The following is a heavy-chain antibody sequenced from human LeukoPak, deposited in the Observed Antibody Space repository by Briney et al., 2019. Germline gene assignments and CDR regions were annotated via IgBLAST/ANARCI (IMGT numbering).Heavy chain of an antibody. CDR1: GASITRYY. D-gene: IGHD3-22*01. J-gene: IGHJ2*01. CDR2: LYTNGTV. Sequence: SETLSLTCSASGASITRYYWTWIRQPVGKGLEWFGRLYTNGTVNYNPSLRSRVTMSRDTSRNQFSLKLTSVTAADTAVYYCARLLGSSGYAGDWYFDLWGPGALVTVSS. CDR3: ARLLGSSGYAGDWYFDL. V-gene: IGHV4-4*07.